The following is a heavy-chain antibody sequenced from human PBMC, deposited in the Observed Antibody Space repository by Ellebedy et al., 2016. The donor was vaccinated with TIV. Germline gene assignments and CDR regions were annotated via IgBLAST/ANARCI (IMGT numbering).Heavy chain of an antibody. CDR3: ARDRALLWFMDV. CDR1: GFTFSSYA. J-gene: IGHJ6*03. CDR2: ISNDGSNK. V-gene: IGHV3-30*04. D-gene: IGHD2-21*01. Sequence: GESLKISCAASGFTFSSYAIHWVRQAPGKGLDWVAVISNDGSNKYYTDSVKGRFTISRDNSKNTLYLQMNSLTPEDTAVYYCARDRALLWFMDVWGRGTTVTVSS.